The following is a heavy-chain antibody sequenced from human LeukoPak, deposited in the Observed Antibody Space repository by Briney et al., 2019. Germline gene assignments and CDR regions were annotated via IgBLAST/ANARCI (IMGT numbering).Heavy chain of an antibody. V-gene: IGHV3-30-3*01. CDR2: ISYDGSNK. CDR3: ARAQSGDFWSGYEYYFDY. J-gene: IGHJ4*02. CDR1: GFTFSSYA. Sequence: GGSLRLSCAASGFTFSSYAMHWVRQAPGKGLEWVAVISYDGSNKYYVDSVKGRFTISRDNAKNSLYLQMNSLRAEDTAVYYCARAQSGDFWSGYEYYFDYWGQGTLVTVSS. D-gene: IGHD3-3*01.